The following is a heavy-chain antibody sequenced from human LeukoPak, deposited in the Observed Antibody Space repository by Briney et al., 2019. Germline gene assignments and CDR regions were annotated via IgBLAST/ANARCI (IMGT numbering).Heavy chain of an antibody. D-gene: IGHD2-2*01. CDR1: GYTFTGYY. J-gene: IGHJ4*02. CDR2: INPNSGGT. V-gene: IGHV1-2*02. Sequence: ASVKVSCKASGYTFTGYYMHWVRQAPGQGLEWMGWINPNSGGTNYAQKFQGRVTMTRDTSISTAYMELSRLRSDGTAVYYCARARDIVVVPAEKIYFDYWGQGTLVTVSS. CDR3: ARARDIVVVPAEKIYFDY.